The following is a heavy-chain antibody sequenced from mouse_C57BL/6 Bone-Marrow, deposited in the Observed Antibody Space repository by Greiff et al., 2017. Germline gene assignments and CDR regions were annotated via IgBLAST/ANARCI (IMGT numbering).Heavy chain of an antibody. CDR1: GYAFSSSW. Sequence: QVQLQQSGPELVKPGASVKISCKASGYAFSSSWMNWVKQRPGKGLEWIGRIYPGDGATNYNGKFKGKATLTADKSSSTAYMQLSSLTSEDSAVYFCARCSFAYWGQGTLVTVSA. J-gene: IGHJ3*01. V-gene: IGHV1-82*01. CDR3: ARCSFAY. CDR2: IYPGDGAT.